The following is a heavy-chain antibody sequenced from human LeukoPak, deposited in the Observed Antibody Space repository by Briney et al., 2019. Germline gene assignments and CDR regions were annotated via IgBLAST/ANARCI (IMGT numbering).Heavy chain of an antibody. D-gene: IGHD3-22*01. CDR1: GFTFSSYS. V-gene: IGHV3-21*01. J-gene: IGHJ4*02. CDR3: ARVGWNYYDSSGYRIDY. Sequence: GGSLRLSCAASGFTFSSYSVNWVRQAPGKGLEWVSSISSSSSYIYYADSVKGRFTISRDNAKNSLYLQMNSLRAEDTAVYYCARVGWNYYDSSGYRIDYWGQGTLVTVSS. CDR2: ISSSSSYI.